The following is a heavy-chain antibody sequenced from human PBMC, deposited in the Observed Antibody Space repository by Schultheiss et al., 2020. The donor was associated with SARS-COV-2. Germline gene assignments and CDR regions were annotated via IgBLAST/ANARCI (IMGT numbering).Heavy chain of an antibody. V-gene: IGHV4-61*05. CDR2: IYYSGST. CDR3: ARTGIAARRGFDY. D-gene: IGHD6-6*01. Sequence: SETLSLTCTVSGGSISSSSYYWGWIRQPPGKGLEWIGYIYYSGSTNYNPSLKSRVTISVDTSKNQFSLKLSSVTAADTAVYYCARTGIAARRGFDYWGQGTLVTVSS. CDR1: GGSISSSSYY. J-gene: IGHJ4*02.